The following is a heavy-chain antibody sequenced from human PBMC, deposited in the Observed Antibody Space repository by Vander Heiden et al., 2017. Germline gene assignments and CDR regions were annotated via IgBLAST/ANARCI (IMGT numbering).Heavy chain of an antibody. J-gene: IGHJ5*02. D-gene: IGHD2-15*01. V-gene: IGHV5-51*01. CDR3: ARHRGYCSGGSCLGWFDP. Sequence: NGCVRQMPGKGLEWMGIIYPGDSDTRYSPSFQGQVTISADKSISTAYLQWSSLKASDTAMYYCARHRGYCSGGSCLGWFDPWGQGTLVTVSS. CDR2: IYPGDSDT.